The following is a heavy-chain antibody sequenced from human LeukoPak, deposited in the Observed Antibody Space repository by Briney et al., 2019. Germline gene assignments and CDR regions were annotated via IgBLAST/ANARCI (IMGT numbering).Heavy chain of an antibody. CDR3: AREGSTLPRGAFDI. J-gene: IGHJ3*02. Sequence: GRSLRLSCAASGFTFSSYAMHWVRQAPGKGLEWVAVISYDGSNKYYADSVKGRFTISRDNSKNTLYLQMNSLRAEDTAVYYCAREGSTLPRGAFDIWGQGTMVTVSS. CDR2: ISYDGSNK. CDR1: GFTFSSYA. D-gene: IGHD3-10*01. V-gene: IGHV3-30-3*01.